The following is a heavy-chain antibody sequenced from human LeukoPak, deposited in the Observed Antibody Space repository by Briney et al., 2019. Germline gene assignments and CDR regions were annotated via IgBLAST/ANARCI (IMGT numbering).Heavy chain of an antibody. CDR2: IYYSGST. CDR3: ARTLYDFWSGYSNWFDP. D-gene: IGHD3-3*01. Sequence: SETLSLTCTVSGGSISSYYWSWIRQPPGKGLEWIGYIYYSGSTNYNPSLKSRVTISVDTSKNQFSLKLGSVTAADTAVYYCARTLYDFWSGYSNWFDPWGQGTLVTVSS. CDR1: GGSISSYY. V-gene: IGHV4-59*01. J-gene: IGHJ5*02.